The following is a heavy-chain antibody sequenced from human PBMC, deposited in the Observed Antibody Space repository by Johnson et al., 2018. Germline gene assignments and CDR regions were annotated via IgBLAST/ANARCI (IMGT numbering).Heavy chain of an antibody. CDR2: IYYSGST. CDR1: GGSISSYY. J-gene: IGHJ6*03. Sequence: QVQLQESGPGLVKASETLSLTCTVSGGSISSYYWSWIRQPPGKGLEWIGYIYYSGSTNYNPSLKSRVTIAVDTSKNQFSLKLSSVTGGDTAVYYWARGFNYYYYLDVWGKGTTVTGSS. V-gene: IGHV4-59*01. CDR3: ARGFNYYYYLDV.